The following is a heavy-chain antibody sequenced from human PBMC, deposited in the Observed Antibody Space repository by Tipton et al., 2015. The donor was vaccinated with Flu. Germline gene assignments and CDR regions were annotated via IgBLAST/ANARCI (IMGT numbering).Heavy chain of an antibody. V-gene: IGHV4-4*07. CDR3: TSGNFYDSSGYFAF. Sequence: GLVKPSETLSLTCNVSGGSINRYYWSWIRQSVGKGPEWIGRTYTNGNTNYNSSFGSRLTMSLDTSKSQFSMTLTSVTVADTAVYYCTSGNFYDSSGYFAFWVQGILVTVSS. J-gene: IGHJ4*02. CDR2: TYTNGNT. D-gene: IGHD3-22*01. CDR1: GGSINRYY.